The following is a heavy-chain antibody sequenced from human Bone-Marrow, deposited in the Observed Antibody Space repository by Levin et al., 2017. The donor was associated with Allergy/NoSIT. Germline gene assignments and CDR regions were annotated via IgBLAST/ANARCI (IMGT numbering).Heavy chain of an antibody. CDR3: GIPPSYCSSSSCYSGFFHH. Sequence: SSETLSLTCAVSGGSVSAYFWTWIRQAPGKGLEWIGEISYSGSPKYNPSLKSRVTISEDKSKNQLSLKLTSVTAADTAVYYCGIPPSYCSSSSCYSGFFHHWGQGTLVTVSS. D-gene: IGHD2-2*01. CDR1: GGSVSAYF. V-gene: IGHV4-34*01. CDR2: ISYSGSP. J-gene: IGHJ1*01.